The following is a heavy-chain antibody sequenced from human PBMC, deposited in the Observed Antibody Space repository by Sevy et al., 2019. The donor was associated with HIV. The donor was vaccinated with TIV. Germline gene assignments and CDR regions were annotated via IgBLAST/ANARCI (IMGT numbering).Heavy chain of an antibody. CDR2: ISWNSGSI. Sequence: GGSLRLSCAASGFTFDDYAMHWVRQAPGKCMEWVSGISWNSGSIGYADSVKGRFNISRENAKNSLYLQMNSLSAEDTALYYCEKDMGYSSNRFAFDIWGQGTMVTVSS. CDR3: EKDMGYSSNRFAFDI. J-gene: IGHJ3*02. D-gene: IGHD6-13*01. CDR1: GFTFDDYA. V-gene: IGHV3-9*01.